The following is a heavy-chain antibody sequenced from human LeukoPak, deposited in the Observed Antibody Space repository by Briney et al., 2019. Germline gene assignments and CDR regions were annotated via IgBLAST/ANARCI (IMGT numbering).Heavy chain of an antibody. J-gene: IGHJ4*02. CDR2: ISSSSSYI. CDR3: ARNRGRGYDYGLGH. CDR1: GFTFSSFT. Sequence: GGSLRLSCAASGFTFSSFTMNWVRQAPGKGLEWVSSISSSSSYIYYADSVKGRFTISRDDAKNSLFLQMSSLRAEDTSLYYCARNRGRGYDYGLGHSGQGTLVTVSS. D-gene: IGHD5-18*01. V-gene: IGHV3-21*01.